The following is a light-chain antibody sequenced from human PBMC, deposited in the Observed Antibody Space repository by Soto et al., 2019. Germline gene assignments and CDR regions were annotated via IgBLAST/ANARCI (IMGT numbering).Light chain of an antibody. CDR1: QIVSSY. CDR2: DAS. V-gene: IGKV3-11*01. Sequence: EIVVTKSPAALSLSPGERATLSCRASQIVSSYLAWYQQKPGQAPRLLIYDASNRATGIPARFSGSGSGTDFTLTISSLEPEDSAVHDWQQHGCSPPACGHGTRREI. CDR3: QQHGCSPPA. J-gene: IGKJ5*01.